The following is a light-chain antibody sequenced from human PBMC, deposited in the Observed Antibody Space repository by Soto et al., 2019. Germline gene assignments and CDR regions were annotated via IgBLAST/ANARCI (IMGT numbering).Light chain of an antibody. Sequence: EIVLTQSPGTLSLSPGERATLSCRASEPVSTSFLAWYQQKRGQPPRLLIYGASTRATGVPDRFSGSGSGTNLTLTISELDPEDFALYYCQVYHWPLTWTFGPGTKVEIK. CDR2: GAS. J-gene: IGKJ1*01. CDR3: QVYHWPLTWT. V-gene: IGKV3-20*01. CDR1: EPVSTSF.